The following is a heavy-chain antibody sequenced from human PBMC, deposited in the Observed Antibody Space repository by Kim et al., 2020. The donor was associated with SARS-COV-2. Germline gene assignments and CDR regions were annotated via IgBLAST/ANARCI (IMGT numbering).Heavy chain of an antibody. Sequence: AQKFQGRVTMTRDTSTSTVYMELSSLRSEDTAVYYCARDNFRLYRGGMDVWGQGTTVTVSS. D-gene: IGHD3-3*01. V-gene: IGHV1-46*01. J-gene: IGHJ6*02. CDR3: ARDNFRLYRGGMDV.